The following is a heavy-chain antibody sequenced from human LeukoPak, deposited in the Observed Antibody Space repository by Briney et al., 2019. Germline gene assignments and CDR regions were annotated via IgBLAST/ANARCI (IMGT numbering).Heavy chain of an antibody. Sequence: PGGSLRLSCAASGFTFRSYWMSWVRQAPGKGLEWVSGISANGAKSYYADSVKGRFTISRDNYKNTQSLQMNSLRAEDTALYYCAKGWSVTMVMAAPGDWGQGALVTVSS. V-gene: IGHV3-23*01. CDR1: GFTFRSYW. CDR3: AKGWSVTMVMAAPGD. D-gene: IGHD3-10*01. J-gene: IGHJ4*02. CDR2: ISANGAKS.